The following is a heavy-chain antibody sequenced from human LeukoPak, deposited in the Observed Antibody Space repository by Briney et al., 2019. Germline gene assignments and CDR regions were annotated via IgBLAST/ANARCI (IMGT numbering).Heavy chain of an antibody. CDR2: INHSGST. CDR1: GGSFSGCY. J-gene: IGHJ5*01. D-gene: IGHD3-10*01. CDR3: ARAPSFMVRGANWFDP. Sequence: SETLSLTRAVYGGSFSGCYWSWIRQPPGKGLEWIGEINHSGSTNYNPSLKSRVTISVDTSKNQFSLKLTSVTAADTAVYYCARAPSFMVRGANWFDPWGQGTLVTVSS. V-gene: IGHV4-34*01.